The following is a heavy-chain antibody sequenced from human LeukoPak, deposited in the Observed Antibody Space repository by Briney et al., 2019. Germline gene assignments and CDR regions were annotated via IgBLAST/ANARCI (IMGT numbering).Heavy chain of an antibody. V-gene: IGHV1-2*06. CDR3: ARDRGYGSGDY. D-gene: IGHD3-10*01. J-gene: IGHJ4*02. CDR1: GYTFTDYY. Sequence: GASVKVSCRASGYTFTDYYIHWVRQAPGQGLEWMGRINPNSGGTNYAQKFQGRVTMTRDTSISTAYMELSRLRSDDTAVYYCARDRGYGSGDYWGQGTLVTVSS. CDR2: INPNSGGT.